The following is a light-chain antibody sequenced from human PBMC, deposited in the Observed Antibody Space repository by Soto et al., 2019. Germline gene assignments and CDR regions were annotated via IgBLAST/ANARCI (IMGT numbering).Light chain of an antibody. CDR1: SSDVGGYHY. Sequence: QSVLTQPASVSGSPGQSITISCTGTSSDVGGYHYVSWYQHHPGKAPKLIIYDVTNRPSGVSNPFSGSKSGNTASLTISWLQPEYEADYYCSSYTTSNTRQIVFGTGTKVTVL. V-gene: IGLV2-14*03. J-gene: IGLJ1*01. CDR3: SSYTTSNTRQIV. CDR2: DVT.